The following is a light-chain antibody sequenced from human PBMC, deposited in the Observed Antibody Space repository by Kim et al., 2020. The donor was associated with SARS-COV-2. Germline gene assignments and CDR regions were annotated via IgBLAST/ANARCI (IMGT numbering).Light chain of an antibody. J-gene: IGLJ3*02. CDR2: DDN. Sequence: GQALPISCTGPRSYGYGYNYASWYQHHPGKAPTLRIYDDNKRPSGVSSRFSASKSRGTASLTISGLQAADEADYYCSSYSHSGTWVFGGGTQLTVL. CDR1: RSYGYGYNY. V-gene: IGLV2-14*03. CDR3: SSYSHSGTWV.